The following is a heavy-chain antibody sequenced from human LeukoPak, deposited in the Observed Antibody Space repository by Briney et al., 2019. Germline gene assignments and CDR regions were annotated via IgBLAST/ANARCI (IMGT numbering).Heavy chain of an antibody. V-gene: IGHV3-30*18. J-gene: IGHJ4*02. CDR2: ISYDGNSK. CDR3: AKELWFGTFDY. Sequence: GRSLRLSCAASGFTFSSYGMHWVRQGPGKGLEWVAVISYDGNSKFYADSVKGRFTISRDNSKNTVFLQMNSLRAEDTAVYYCAKELWFGTFDYWGQGTLVTVSS. CDR1: GFTFSSYG. D-gene: IGHD3-10*01.